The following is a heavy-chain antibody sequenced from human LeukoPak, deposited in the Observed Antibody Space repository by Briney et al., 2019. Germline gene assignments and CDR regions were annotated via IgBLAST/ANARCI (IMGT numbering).Heavy chain of an antibody. CDR3: ARAANDGYNTILDY. V-gene: IGHV4-59*01. D-gene: IGHD5-24*01. Sequence: SETLSLTCTVSGGSIRSYYWSWIRQPPGKGLEWIAYIYYSGSTNYNPSLKSRVTISVDTSKNQFSLKLSSVTAADTAVYYCARAANDGYNTILDYWGQGTLVTVSS. CDR1: GGSIRSYY. J-gene: IGHJ4*02. CDR2: IYYSGST.